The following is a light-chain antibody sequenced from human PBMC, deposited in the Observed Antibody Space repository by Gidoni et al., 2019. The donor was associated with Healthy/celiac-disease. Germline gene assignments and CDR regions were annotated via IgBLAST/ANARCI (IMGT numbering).Light chain of an antibody. CDR3: QQYDNLPT. CDR1: QDISNY. CDR2: DAS. Sequence: DPVSITCQASQDISNYLNWYQQKPGKAPKLLIYDASNLETGVPSRFSGSGSGTDFTFTISSLQPEDIATYYCQQYDNLPTFGQGTKVEIK. J-gene: IGKJ1*01. V-gene: IGKV1-33*01.